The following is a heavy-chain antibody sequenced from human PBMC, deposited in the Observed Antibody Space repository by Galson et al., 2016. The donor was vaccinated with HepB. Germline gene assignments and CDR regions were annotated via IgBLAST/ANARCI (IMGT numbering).Heavy chain of an antibody. CDR1: GFTFSSYG. D-gene: IGHD6-13*01. J-gene: IGHJ6*03. CDR3: ARDLIAAAGRTFYYYYYYMDV. Sequence: SLRLSCAASGFTFSSYGMHWVRQAPGKGLGWVSSISSSSSDIYYADSAKGRFTISRDNAKNSLYLQMNSLRAEDTAVYYCARDLIAAAGRTFYYYYYYMDVWGREPWAPSP. V-gene: IGHV3-21*01. CDR2: ISSSSSDI.